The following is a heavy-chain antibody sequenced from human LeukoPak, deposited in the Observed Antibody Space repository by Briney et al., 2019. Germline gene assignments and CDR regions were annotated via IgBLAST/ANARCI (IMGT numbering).Heavy chain of an antibody. V-gene: IGHV1-69*13. Sequence: SVKVSCKASGGTFSSYAISWVRQAPGQGLEWMGGIIPIFGTANYAQKFQGRVTITADESTSTAYMELSSPRSEDTAVYYCARGLLLDSYGHISFDYWGQGTLVTVSS. CDR1: GGTFSSYA. D-gene: IGHD5-18*01. CDR3: ARGLLLDSYGHISFDY. J-gene: IGHJ4*02. CDR2: IIPIFGTA.